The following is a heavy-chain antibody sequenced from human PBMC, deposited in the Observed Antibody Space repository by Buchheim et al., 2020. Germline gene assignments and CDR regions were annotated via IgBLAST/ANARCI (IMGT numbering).Heavy chain of an antibody. V-gene: IGHV3-33*01. J-gene: IGHJ4*02. D-gene: IGHD6-13*01. CDR2: IRYDGSNK. CDR3: ARDYGIAAAGTVGY. CDR1: GFTFSSYG. Sequence: QVQLVESGGGVVQPGRSLRLSCAASGFTFSSYGMHWVRQAPGKGLEGVAVIRYDGSNKYYADSVKGRFTISRDNSKNTLSLQMNSLRAEDTAVYYCARDYGIAAAGTVGYWGQGTL.